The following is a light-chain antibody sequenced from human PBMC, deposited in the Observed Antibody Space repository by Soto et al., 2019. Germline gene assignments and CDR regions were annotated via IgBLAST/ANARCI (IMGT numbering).Light chain of an antibody. CDR3: QYYDESMWT. V-gene: IGKV2-28*01. CDR2: LGF. CDR1: QRLLHSNGNIF. J-gene: IGKJ1*01. Sequence: EIVLTQSPPSLTVTPGEPASISCRSSQRLLHSNGNIFLDWYLQKPGQSPQLLIYLGFNRASGVPDRVSGSGSGTDFTLSINRLEPEDFAVYYCQYYDESMWTFGQGTKVDIK.